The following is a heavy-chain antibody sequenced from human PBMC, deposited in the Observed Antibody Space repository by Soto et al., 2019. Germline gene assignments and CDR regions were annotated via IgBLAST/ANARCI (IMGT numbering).Heavy chain of an antibody. V-gene: IGHV3-23*01. CDR3: AFLLMTIFGLVTGYYGMDV. Sequence: GSSLRLSCAASGFTFSSYAMSWVRQATGKGLEWVSAISGSGGSTYYADSVKGLFTMSRDNSKNTLYLQMNSLRAEDTAGYYCAFLLMTIFGLVTGYYGMDVWGQGTTVTVSS. J-gene: IGHJ6*02. CDR2: ISGSGGST. D-gene: IGHD3-3*01. CDR1: GFTFSSYA.